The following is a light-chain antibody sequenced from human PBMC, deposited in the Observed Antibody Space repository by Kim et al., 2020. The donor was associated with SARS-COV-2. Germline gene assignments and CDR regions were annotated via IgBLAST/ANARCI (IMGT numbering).Light chain of an antibody. V-gene: IGLV3-1*01. J-gene: IGLJ1*01. CDR3: QAWDSSTNNYV. CDR2: QDS. CDR1: KLGDKY. Sequence: SYELTQQPSVSVSPGQTASITCSGDKLGDKYACWYQQKPGQSPVLAIYQDSKRPSGIPERFSGSNSGNTATLTISGTQAMDEADYYCQAWDSSTNNYVFGTGTKVTVL.